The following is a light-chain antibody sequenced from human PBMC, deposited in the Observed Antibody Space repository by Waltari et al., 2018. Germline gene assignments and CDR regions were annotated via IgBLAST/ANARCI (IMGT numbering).Light chain of an antibody. V-gene: IGKV3-15*01. CDR1: QRVSSS. CDR3: QQYNAWPRT. J-gene: IGKJ1*01. CDR2: GAS. Sequence: EIVMTQSPATLSVSPGERATLSCRASQRVSSSFAWYQEKPGQAPRPLIYGASTRATGIPGRISGSGSGAEFTLTISSLQSEDSAVYYCQQYNAWPRTFGQGTKLEVK.